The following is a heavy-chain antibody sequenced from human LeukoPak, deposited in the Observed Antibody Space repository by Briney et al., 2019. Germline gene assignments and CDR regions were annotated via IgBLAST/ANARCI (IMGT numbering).Heavy chain of an antibody. J-gene: IGHJ3*02. CDR3: ARGPKDYVWGSYRFDAFDI. CDR1: GGSFSGYY. D-gene: IGHD3-16*02. V-gene: IGHV4-34*01. Sequence: PSETLSLTCAVYGGSFSGYYWSWIRQPPGKGLEWIGEINHSGSTNYNPSLKSRVTISVDTSKNQFSLKLSSVTAADTAVYYCARGPKDYVWGSYRFDAFDIWGQGTMVTVSS. CDR2: INHSGST.